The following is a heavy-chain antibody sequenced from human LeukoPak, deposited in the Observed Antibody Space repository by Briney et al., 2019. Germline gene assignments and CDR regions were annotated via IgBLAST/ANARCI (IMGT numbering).Heavy chain of an antibody. D-gene: IGHD6-13*01. V-gene: IGHV3-11*06. J-gene: IGHJ4*02. CDR3: ARGGIAAAGGFDY. CDR2: ISSSSSYT. Sequence: GGSLRLSCAASGFTFSDYYMSWIRQAPGKGLEWVSYISSSSSYTNYADSVKGRFTISRDNAKNSLYLQMNSLRAEDTAVYYCARGGIAAAGGFDYWGQGTLVTVSS. CDR1: GFTFSDYY.